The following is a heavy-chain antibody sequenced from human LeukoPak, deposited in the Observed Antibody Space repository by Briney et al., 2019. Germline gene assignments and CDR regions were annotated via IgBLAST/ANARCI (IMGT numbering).Heavy chain of an antibody. CDR2: ISGNGGVI. CDR1: GFTFSDYY. J-gene: IGHJ4*02. CDR3: ARDPRTVRI. D-gene: IGHD1-1*01. Sequence: GGSLRLSCAASGFTFSDYYMTWVRQAPGKGLEWLSYISGNGGVIQYADSVKGRFTISRDNAKNLLYLQMDSLRVEDTAIYYCARDPRTVRIWGQGTLVTVSS. V-gene: IGHV3-11*04.